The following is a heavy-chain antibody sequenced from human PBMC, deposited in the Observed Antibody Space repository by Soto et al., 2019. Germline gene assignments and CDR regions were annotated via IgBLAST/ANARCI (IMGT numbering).Heavy chain of an antibody. V-gene: IGHV3-33*01. CDR2: IWYDGSNK. D-gene: IGHD2-2*01. CDR1: GFTFSSYG. Sequence: GGSLRLSCAASGFTFSSYGMHWVRQAPGKGLEWVAVIWYDGSNKYYADSVKGRFTISRDNSKNMLYLQMNSLRAEDTAVYYCARDHGSTSCDYWGQGTLVTVSS. CDR3: ARDHGSTSCDY. J-gene: IGHJ4*02.